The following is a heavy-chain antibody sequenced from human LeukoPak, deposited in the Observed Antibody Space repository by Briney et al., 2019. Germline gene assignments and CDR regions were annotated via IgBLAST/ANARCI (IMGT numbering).Heavy chain of an antibody. V-gene: IGHV3-33*08. CDR3: ARKFRGANNWHMDY. J-gene: IGHJ4*02. D-gene: IGHD1-1*01. CDR1: EFTFRGYW. CDR2: TWYDGSNK. Sequence: PGGSLRLSCAASEFTFRGYWMGWVRQAPGKGLEWVAVTWYDGSNKYYADSVKGRFSISRDNSKNTLYLQMNSLRAEDTAVYFCARKFRGANNWHMDYWGQGTLVTVSS.